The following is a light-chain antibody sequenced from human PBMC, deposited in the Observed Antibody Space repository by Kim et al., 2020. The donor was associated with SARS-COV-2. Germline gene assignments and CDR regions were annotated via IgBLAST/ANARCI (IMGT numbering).Light chain of an antibody. V-gene: IGKV1-27*01. CDR2: AAA. Sequence: ASIGDRVTITCRASQNIANSLAWYQQKPGKVPQVLIYAAATLQSGVPSRFSGSGSGTEFTLTIGSLQTEDVATYYCQKYNSAPWTFGPGTKVDIK. J-gene: IGKJ1*01. CDR3: QKYNSAPWT. CDR1: QNIANS.